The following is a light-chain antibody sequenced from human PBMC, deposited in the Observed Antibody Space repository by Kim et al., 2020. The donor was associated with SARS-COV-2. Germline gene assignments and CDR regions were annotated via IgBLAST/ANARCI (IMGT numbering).Light chain of an antibody. J-gene: IGLJ3*02. CDR1: SGSIASNN. CDR3: QSYDSSNQV. V-gene: IGLV6-57*01. CDR2: EDN. Sequence: GKTVTISCTRSSGSIASNNVQWYQQRPGSSPTTVIYEDNQRPSGVPDRFSGSIDSSSNSASLTISGLKTEDEADYDCQSYDSSNQVFGGGTQLTVL.